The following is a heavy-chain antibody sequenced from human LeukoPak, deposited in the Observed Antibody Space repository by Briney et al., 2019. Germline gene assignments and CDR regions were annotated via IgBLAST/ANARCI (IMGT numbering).Heavy chain of an antibody. V-gene: IGHV3-7*05. CDR3: AKGGGRFED. Sequence: GGSLRLSCAASGFTLSSYWMTRVRQAPGKGLEWVVSIKEDGSDKSYVDSVKGRFTISRDSATNSLSLQMSSLRADDTAVYYCAKGGGRFEDWGQGTLVTVSS. CDR2: IKEDGSDK. D-gene: IGHD2-15*01. J-gene: IGHJ4*02. CDR1: GFTLSSYW.